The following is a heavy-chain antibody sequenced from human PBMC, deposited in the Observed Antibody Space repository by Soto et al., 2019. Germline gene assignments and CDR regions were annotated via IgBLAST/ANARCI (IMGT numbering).Heavy chain of an antibody. V-gene: IGHV1-18*01. CDR2: ISAYTGNT. D-gene: IGHD1-26*01. CDR1: GYTFTSYG. Sequence: QVQLVQTGAVVKKPGASVKVSCKASGYTFTSYGISWVRQAPGQGLEWMGWISAYTGNTNYAQKLQVRGTLTTDRATSTAYMELRSLRSGETDVYYCAREGGSYLGWFDPWGQGPLVTVSS. CDR3: AREGGSYLGWFDP. J-gene: IGHJ5*02.